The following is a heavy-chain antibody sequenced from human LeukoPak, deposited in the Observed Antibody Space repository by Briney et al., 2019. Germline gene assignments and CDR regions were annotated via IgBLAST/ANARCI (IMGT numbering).Heavy chain of an antibody. CDR2: IYPADSDT. CDR1: GYSFTTYW. J-gene: IGHJ4*02. D-gene: IGHD5-18*01. CDR3: ARRGYIHDYGPRGNFDY. V-gene: IGHV5-51*01. Sequence: RESLKLSCKTSGYSFTTYWIGWVRQVPGKGLEWMGIIYPADSDTRYSPSFQGLVTISADKSINTAYLQWSSLKASDTAMYYCARRGYIHDYGPRGNFDYWGLGTVVTVSS.